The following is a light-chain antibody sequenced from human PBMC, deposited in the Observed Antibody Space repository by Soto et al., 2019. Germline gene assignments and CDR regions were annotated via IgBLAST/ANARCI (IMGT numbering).Light chain of an antibody. CDR1: QSVGSN. CDR2: DAS. CDR3: QQRHNWPIT. V-gene: IGKV3-15*01. J-gene: IGKJ5*01. Sequence: EIVMTQSPATLSVSPGERATLSCWASQSVGSNLAWYQQKPGQAPRLLIFDASTRATGIPARFSGSGSGTEFTLTISSLDPEDFGVYFCQQRHNWPITFGQGTRLDIK.